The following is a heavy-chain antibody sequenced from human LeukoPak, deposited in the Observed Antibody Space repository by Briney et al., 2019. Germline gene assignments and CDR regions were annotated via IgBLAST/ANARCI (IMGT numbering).Heavy chain of an antibody. CDR2: ISHSGST. CDR3: ARTDINDYVWGSYRLFDY. D-gene: IGHD3-16*02. J-gene: IGHJ4*02. V-gene: IGHV4-34*01. CDR1: GGSFSGYY. Sequence: SETLSLTCAVYGGSFSGYYWSWIRQPPGKGLEWIGEISHSGSTNYNPSLKSRVTISVDTSKNQFSLKLSSVTAADTAVYYCARTDINDYVWGSYRLFDYWGQGTLVTVSS.